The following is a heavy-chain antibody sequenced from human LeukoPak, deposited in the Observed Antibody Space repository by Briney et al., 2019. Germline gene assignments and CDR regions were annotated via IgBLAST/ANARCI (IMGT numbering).Heavy chain of an antibody. J-gene: IGHJ4*02. D-gene: IGHD6-19*01. V-gene: IGHV3-48*01. CDR3: ARDHRIAVAGSDY. CDR2: ISSSSSTI. Sequence: PAGGSLRLSCAASGFTFSSYSMNWVRRAPGKGLEWVSYISSSSSTIYYADSVKGRFTISRDNAKNSLYLQMNSLRAEDTAVYYCARDHRIAVAGSDYWGQGTLVTVSP. CDR1: GFTFSSYS.